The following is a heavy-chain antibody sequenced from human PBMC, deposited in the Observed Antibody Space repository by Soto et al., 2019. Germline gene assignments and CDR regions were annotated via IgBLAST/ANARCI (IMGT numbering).Heavy chain of an antibody. CDR3: SRNGGAAGYNWRYVKY. CDR2: IYSNGSKG. Sequence: ESGGGLGKPGESLRLSYTASGFSFRTCSIDWVRQAPGKGLEWGASIYSNGSKGYYGDAVKGRFTIFRNNSENSVYLYMNSKRVGETAVYCFSRNGGAAGYNWRYVKYWGQGTLV. D-gene: IGHD1-20*01. V-gene: IGHV3-21*01. CDR1: GFSFRTCS. J-gene: IGHJ4*01.